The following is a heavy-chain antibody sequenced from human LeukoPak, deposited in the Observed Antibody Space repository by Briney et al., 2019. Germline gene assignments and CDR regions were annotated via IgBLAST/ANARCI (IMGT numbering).Heavy chain of an antibody. CDR2: IKQDGSEK. V-gene: IGHV3-7*01. CDR1: GFTFTDYW. D-gene: IGHD4-17*01. Sequence: GGSLRLSCAASGFTFTDYWMTWVRQAPGKGLEWVANIKQDGSEKYYVDSVKGRFTISRDNAKNSLDLQMKSLGAEDTAVYYCARGLRTFDYWAQGTRVTVSS. J-gene: IGHJ4*02. CDR3: ARGLRTFDY.